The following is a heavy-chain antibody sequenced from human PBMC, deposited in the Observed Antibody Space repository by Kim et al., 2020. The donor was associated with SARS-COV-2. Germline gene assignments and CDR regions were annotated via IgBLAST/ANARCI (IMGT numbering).Heavy chain of an antibody. D-gene: IGHD2-15*01. CDR1: GFTFSSYE. J-gene: IGHJ4*02. Sequence: GGSLRLSCAASGFTFSSYEMNWVRQAPGKGLEWVSYISSSGSTIYYADSVKGRFTISRDNAKNSLYLQMNSLRAEDTAVYYCASQTVVLDYWGQGTLVTVSS. V-gene: IGHV3-48*03. CDR3: ASQTVVLDY. CDR2: ISSSGSTI.